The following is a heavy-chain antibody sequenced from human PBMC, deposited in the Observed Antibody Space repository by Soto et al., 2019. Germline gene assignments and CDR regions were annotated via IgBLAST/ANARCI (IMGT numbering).Heavy chain of an antibody. CDR2: INHSGST. Sequence: TSETLSLTCAVYGGSFSGYYWSWIRQPPGKGLEWIGEINHSGSTNYNPSLKSRVTISVDTPKNQFSLKLSSVTAADTAVYYCARLWYYYYYMDVWGKGTTVIVSS. J-gene: IGHJ6*03. CDR1: GGSFSGYY. CDR3: ARLWYYYYYMDV. D-gene: IGHD2-21*01. V-gene: IGHV4-34*01.